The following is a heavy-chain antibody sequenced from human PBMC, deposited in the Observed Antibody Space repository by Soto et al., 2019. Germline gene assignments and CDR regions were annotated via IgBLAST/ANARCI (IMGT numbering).Heavy chain of an antibody. CDR3: ASTLISPVAGTYYYGMDV. CDR1: EYSFTRYW. Sequence: PGESLKISCKGSEYSFTRYWIGWVRQMPGKGLEWMGIIYPGDSDTRYSPSFQGQVTISADKSISTAYLQWSSLKASDTATYYCASTLISPVAGTYYYGMDVWGQGTTVTVSS. J-gene: IGHJ6*02. D-gene: IGHD6-19*01. CDR2: IYPGDSDT. V-gene: IGHV5-51*01.